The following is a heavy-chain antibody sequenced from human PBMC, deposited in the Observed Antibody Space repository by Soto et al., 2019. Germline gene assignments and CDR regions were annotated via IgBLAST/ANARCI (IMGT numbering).Heavy chain of an antibody. CDR1: GSSVSSGSYY. CDR2: IYYSGST. D-gene: IGHD4-17*01. CDR3: ARAPYGDYVYYFDY. V-gene: IGHV4-61*01. J-gene: IGHJ4*02. Sequence: PSETLSLTCTVSGSSVSSGSYYWSWIRQPPGKGLEWIGYIYYSGSTNYNPSLKSRVTISVDTSKNQFSLKLSSVTAVDTAVYYCARAPYGDYVYYFDYWGQGTLVTVSS.